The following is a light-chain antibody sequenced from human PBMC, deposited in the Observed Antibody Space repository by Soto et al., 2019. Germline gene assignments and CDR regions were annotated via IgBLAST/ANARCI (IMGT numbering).Light chain of an antibody. CDR3: QQYNNWPIT. J-gene: IGKJ5*01. CDR1: QTVGTN. CDR2: GAS. V-gene: IGKV3-15*01. Sequence: EIVMTPSPDTLSVSPVERATLSCRASQTVGTNLAWYQQKPGQAPRLLIYGASPRASGIPARFSGSGSGTEFALTISSLQSEDFAVYYCQQYNNWPITFGQGTRLEIK.